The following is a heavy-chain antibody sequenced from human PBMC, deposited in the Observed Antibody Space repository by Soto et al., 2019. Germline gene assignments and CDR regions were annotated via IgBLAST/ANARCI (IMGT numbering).Heavy chain of an antibody. CDR2: IYTGGST. D-gene: IGHD1-26*01. Sequence: LRLSCEASGFTVSSADMGWVRQAPGKGLEWVAVIYTGGSTVYADSVKGRFTITTDGSKNTQYLQMNSLRVEDTAVYYCATYMGETGRSFDSWAQGTLVTVSS. CDR3: ATYMGETGRSFDS. V-gene: IGHV3-53*01. J-gene: IGHJ4*02. CDR1: GFTVSSAD.